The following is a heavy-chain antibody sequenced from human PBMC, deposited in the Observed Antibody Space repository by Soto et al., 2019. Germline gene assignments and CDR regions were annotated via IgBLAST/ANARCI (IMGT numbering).Heavy chain of an antibody. D-gene: IGHD6-6*01. J-gene: IGHJ6*02. Sequence: RGSLRLSCAASGFTLSEYYMSWIRQSPGKGLEWVSYISSRGSTIYYAESVQGRFTISRDNAKNSLYLQMNSLRAEDTAVYYCARDRSLFYSSSDYYYYGMDVWGQGTTVTVSS. CDR3: ARDRSLFYSSSDYYYYGMDV. CDR2: ISSRGSTI. V-gene: IGHV3-11*01. CDR1: GFTLSEYY.